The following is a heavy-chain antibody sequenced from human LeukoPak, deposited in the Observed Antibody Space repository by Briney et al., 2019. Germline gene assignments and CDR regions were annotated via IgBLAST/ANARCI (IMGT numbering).Heavy chain of an antibody. CDR3: ARGGVGAITASDYYYYGMDV. D-gene: IGHD1-26*01. CDR2: IIPIFGTA. J-gene: IGHJ6*02. Sequence: GSSVKVSCKASGGTFSSYAISWVRQAPGQGLEWMGGIIPIFGTANYAQKFQGRVTITADESTSTAYMELSSLRSEDTAVYYCARGGVGAITASDYYYYGMDVWGQGTTVTVSS. V-gene: IGHV1-69*01. CDR1: GGTFSSYA.